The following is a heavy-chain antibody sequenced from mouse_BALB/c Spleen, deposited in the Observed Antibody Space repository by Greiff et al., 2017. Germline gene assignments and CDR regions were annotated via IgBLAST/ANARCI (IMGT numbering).Heavy chain of an antibody. CDR3: ARQGRGAWFAY. CDR2: ISSGSSTI. Sequence: EVKLMESGGGLVQPGGSRKLSCAASGFTFSSFGMHWVRQAPEKGLEWVAYISSGSSTIYYADTVKGRFTISRDNPKNTLFLQMTSLKSEDTAMYYCARQGRGAWFAYWGQGTLVTVSA. CDR1: GFTFSSFG. D-gene: IGHD1-1*01. J-gene: IGHJ3*01. V-gene: IGHV5-17*02.